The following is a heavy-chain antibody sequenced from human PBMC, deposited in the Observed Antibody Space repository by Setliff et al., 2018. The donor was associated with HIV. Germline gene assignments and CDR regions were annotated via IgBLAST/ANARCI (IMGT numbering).Heavy chain of an antibody. CDR3: ARGGFSSSSDYFDY. D-gene: IGHD6-6*01. V-gene: IGHV3-7*04. CDR2: IKSDGTEK. J-gene: IGHJ4*02. CDR1: GFSFNNYY. Sequence: GSLRLSCIASGFSFNNYYMTWVRQAPGKGLEWVGNIKSDGTEKNYADSVRGRFTISRDNAKNSLYLQMNSLRAEDTAVYYCARGGFSSSSDYFDYWGQGTLVTVSS.